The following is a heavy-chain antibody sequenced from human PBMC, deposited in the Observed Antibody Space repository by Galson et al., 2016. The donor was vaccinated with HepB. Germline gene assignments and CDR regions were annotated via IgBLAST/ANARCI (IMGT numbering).Heavy chain of an antibody. Sequence: SLRLSCAASGFTFSDYFMTWIRQAPGKGLEWVSYISSSGSIIYYADSVKGRFTISRDNAKNSLYLQMNSLRAEDTAVYYCARAGYDWNDILSWFDPWGQGILVTVSP. D-gene: IGHD5-12*01. CDR3: ARAGYDWNDILSWFDP. CDR2: ISSSGSII. J-gene: IGHJ5*02. V-gene: IGHV3-11*01. CDR1: GFTFSDYF.